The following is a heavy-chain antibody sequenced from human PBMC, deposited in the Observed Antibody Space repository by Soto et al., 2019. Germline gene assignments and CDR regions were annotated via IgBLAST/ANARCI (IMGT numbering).Heavy chain of an antibody. CDR3: ASTRRGSYGFDY. CDR1: GGTFSSYA. V-gene: IGHV1-69*01. Sequence: QVHLVQSGAEVKKPGSSVKVSCKASGGTFSSYAISWVRQAPGQGLEWMGGIIPIFGTANYAQKFQGRVTITAAESTSTAYMELSSLRSEDTAVYYCASTRRGSYGFDYWGHGTLVTVSS. D-gene: IGHD1-26*01. CDR2: IIPIFGTA. J-gene: IGHJ4*01.